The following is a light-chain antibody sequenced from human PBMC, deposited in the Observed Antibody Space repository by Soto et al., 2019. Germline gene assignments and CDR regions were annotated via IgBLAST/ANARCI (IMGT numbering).Light chain of an antibody. Sequence: QSALTQPRSVSGSPGQSVTISCTGTSSDVGSYNSVSWYQQLPGTAPKLMIFDVHKRPSGIPDRFSGSKSGNTASLTISGLQAEDEADYYCCSYVGSYPPYVAFGGGTKLTVL. CDR2: DVH. V-gene: IGLV2-11*01. CDR3: CSYVGSYPPYVA. CDR1: SSDVGSYNS. J-gene: IGLJ2*01.